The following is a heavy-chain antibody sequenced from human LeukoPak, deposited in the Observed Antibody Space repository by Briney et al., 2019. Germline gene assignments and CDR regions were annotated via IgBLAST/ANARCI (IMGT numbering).Heavy chain of an antibody. CDR1: GFTFSNYA. V-gene: IGHV3-23*01. CDR2: ISGNGGKT. CDR3: AKDLYAMSGTVGTFDY. Sequence: PGGSLRLSCAASGFTFSNYAMTWVRQAPGKGLEWVSLISGNGGKTDYADSVNGRFTISRDNSNNMLFLRMDSLRPDDTAVYFCAKDLYAMSGTVGTFDYWGQGTLVTVSS. D-gene: IGHD6-13*01. J-gene: IGHJ4*02.